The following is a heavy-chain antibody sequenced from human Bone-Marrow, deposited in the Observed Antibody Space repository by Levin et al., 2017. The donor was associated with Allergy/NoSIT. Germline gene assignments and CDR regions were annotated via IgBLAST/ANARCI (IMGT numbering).Heavy chain of an antibody. D-gene: IGHD2-8*02. V-gene: IGHV3-21*01. J-gene: IGHJ3*02. CDR3: ARGIIGDVRVAHKEAFDI. CDR2: ISSSGSDM. Sequence: PGGSLRLSCTVSGFTFSIYSINWVRQAPGKGLEWVSSISSSGSDMYYVDSVKGRFTISRDIAKNSLTLQMNSLRAEDTAVYYCARGIIGDVRVAHKEAFDIWGQGTMVSVSS. CDR1: GFTFSIYS.